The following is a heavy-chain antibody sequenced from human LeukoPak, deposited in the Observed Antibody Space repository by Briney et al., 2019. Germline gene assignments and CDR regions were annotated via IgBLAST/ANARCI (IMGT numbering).Heavy chain of an antibody. Sequence: GGTLRLSCAASGFTFSSYGMSWVRQAPGKGLEWVSAISGSGGSTYYADSVKGRFTISRDNSKNTLYLQMNSLRAEDTAVYYCAKQGAVVAATSFDYWGQGTLVTVSS. V-gene: IGHV3-23*01. CDR1: GFTFSSYG. CDR2: ISGSGGST. CDR3: AKQGAVVAATSFDY. D-gene: IGHD2-15*01. J-gene: IGHJ4*02.